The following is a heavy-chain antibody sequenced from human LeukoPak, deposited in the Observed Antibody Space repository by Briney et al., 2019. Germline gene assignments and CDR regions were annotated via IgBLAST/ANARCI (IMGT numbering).Heavy chain of an antibody. J-gene: IGHJ4*02. Sequence: ASVKVSCKASGYTSTSYDINWARQATGQGLEWMGWMNPNSGNTGYAQKFQGRVTITRNTSISTAYMELSSLRSEDTAVYYCARVYYDFWSGYSFDYWGQGTLVTVSS. CDR2: MNPNSGNT. CDR3: ARVYYDFWSGYSFDY. V-gene: IGHV1-8*03. D-gene: IGHD3-3*01. CDR1: GYTSTSYD.